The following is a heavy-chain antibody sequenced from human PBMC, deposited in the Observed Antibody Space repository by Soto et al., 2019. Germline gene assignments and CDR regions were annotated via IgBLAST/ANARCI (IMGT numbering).Heavy chain of an antibody. J-gene: IGHJ6*02. CDR3: ARDPDCCIAVAGPYGMDV. V-gene: IGHV1-69*13. CDR1: GGTFSSYA. CDR2: IIPIFGTA. Sequence: GASVKVSCKASGGTFSSYAISWVRQAPGQGLEWMGGIIPIFGTANYAQKFQGRVTITADESTSTAYMELSSLRSEDTAVYYCARDPDCCIAVAGPYGMDVWGQGTTVTVSS. D-gene: IGHD6-19*01.